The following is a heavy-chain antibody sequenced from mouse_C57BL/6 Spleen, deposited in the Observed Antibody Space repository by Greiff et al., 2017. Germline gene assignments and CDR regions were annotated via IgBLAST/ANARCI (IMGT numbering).Heavy chain of an antibody. CDR3: ARSGGDGYYVDY. CDR2: IHPNSGST. J-gene: IGHJ2*01. Sequence: VQLQQPGAELVKPGASVKLSCKASGYTFTSYWMHWVKQRPGQGLEWIGMIHPNSGSTNYNEKFKSKATLTVDKSSSTAYMQLSSLTSEDSAVYYCARSGGDGYYVDYWGQGTTLTVSS. V-gene: IGHV1-64*01. D-gene: IGHD2-3*01. CDR1: GYTFTSYW.